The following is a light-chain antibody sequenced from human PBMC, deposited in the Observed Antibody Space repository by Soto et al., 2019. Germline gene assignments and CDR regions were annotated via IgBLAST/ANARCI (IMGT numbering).Light chain of an antibody. Sequence: EIVMTQSPATLSVSPGERVTLSCRASQNIASSLDWYQQIPGQPPRLLFYGASTRAPAVPARFSGSGSGTEFTLTISSLQSEDFAVYYCQQYYDWPLTFGGGTRVEIK. J-gene: IGKJ4*01. V-gene: IGKV3-15*01. CDR3: QQYYDWPLT. CDR2: GAS. CDR1: QNIASS.